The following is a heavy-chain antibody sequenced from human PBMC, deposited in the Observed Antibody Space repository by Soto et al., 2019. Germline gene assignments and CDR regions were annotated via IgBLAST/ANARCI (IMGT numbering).Heavy chain of an antibody. CDR2: IWYDGSNK. CDR1: GFTFSSYG. V-gene: IGHV3-33*01. Sequence: QVQLVESGGGVVQPGRSLRLSCAASGFTFSSYGMHWVRQAPGKGLEWVAVIWYDGSNKYYAASVKGRFTISRDNSKNTLYLQMNSLRAEDTAVYYGARDMYSSSWDFDYWGQGTLVTVSS. J-gene: IGHJ4*02. CDR3: ARDMYSSSWDFDY. D-gene: IGHD6-13*01.